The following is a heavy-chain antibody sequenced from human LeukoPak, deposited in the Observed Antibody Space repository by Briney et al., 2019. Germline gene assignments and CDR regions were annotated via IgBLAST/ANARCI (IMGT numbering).Heavy chain of an antibody. Sequence: PGGSLRLSCAGSGFTFSSYAMSWVRQAPGKGLEWVSAISYSGGSIYYADSVKGRFTISRDNSRNTLYLQMNSLRAGDTAVYYCAKERRTALSVVDSWGQGTLVTVSS. D-gene: IGHD2-15*01. V-gene: IGHV3-23*01. CDR1: GFTFSSYA. J-gene: IGHJ4*02. CDR2: ISYSGGSI. CDR3: AKERRTALSVVDS.